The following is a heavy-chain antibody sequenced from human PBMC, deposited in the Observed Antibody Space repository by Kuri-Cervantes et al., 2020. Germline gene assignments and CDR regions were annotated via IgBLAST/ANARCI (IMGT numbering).Heavy chain of an antibody. CDR1: GYTFTSYD. Sequence: ASVKVSCKASGYTFTSYDINWVRQATGQGLEWRGWMNPNSGNTGYAQKFQGRVTMTRNTSISTAYMELSSLRAEDRAVYYCARGGDYYDSSGYANADYYYYYGMDVWGQGTTVTVSS. J-gene: IGHJ6*02. D-gene: IGHD3-22*01. V-gene: IGHV1-8*01. CDR3: ARGGDYYDSSGYANADYYYYYGMDV. CDR2: MNPNSGNT.